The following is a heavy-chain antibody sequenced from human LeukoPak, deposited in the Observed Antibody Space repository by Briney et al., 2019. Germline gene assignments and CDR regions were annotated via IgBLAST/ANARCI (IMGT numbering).Heavy chain of an antibody. V-gene: IGHV3-30*04. CDR3: ARESQWLANLFDY. Sequence: PGGSLRLSCAASGFTFSSYAVHWVRQAPGKGLEWVAVISYDGSNKYYADSVKGRFTISRDNSKNTLYLQMNSLRAEDTAVYYCARESQWLANLFDYWGQGTLVTVSS. CDR1: GFTFSSYA. J-gene: IGHJ4*02. CDR2: ISYDGSNK. D-gene: IGHD6-19*01.